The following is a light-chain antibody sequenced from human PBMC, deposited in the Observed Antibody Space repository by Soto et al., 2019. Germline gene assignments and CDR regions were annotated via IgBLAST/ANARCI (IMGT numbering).Light chain of an antibody. CDR3: QQSYSTPRT. Sequence: DIRMTQSPSSLSASVGDRVTITCRASQSISSYLNWYQQKPGKAPNLLIYAVSNLQSGVPSRFSGSGSGTDFTLTISSLQLEDFATYYCQQSYSTPRTFGQGTKVEIK. V-gene: IGKV1-39*01. CDR1: QSISSY. J-gene: IGKJ1*01. CDR2: AVS.